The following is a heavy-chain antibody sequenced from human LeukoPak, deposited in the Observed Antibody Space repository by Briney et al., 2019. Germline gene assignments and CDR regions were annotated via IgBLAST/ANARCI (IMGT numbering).Heavy chain of an antibody. V-gene: IGHV1-46*01. CDR1: GYTFTTYY. Sequence: ASVKVTCKASGYTFTTYYLHWVRQAPGQGLEWMAIINPSDGSTSNAQKFQGRVTVTMDTSTSTVNMELSSLRSEDTAVYYCVIAAFDYWGQGTLVTVSS. J-gene: IGHJ4*02. CDR2: INPSDGST. D-gene: IGHD2-21*01. CDR3: VIAAFDY.